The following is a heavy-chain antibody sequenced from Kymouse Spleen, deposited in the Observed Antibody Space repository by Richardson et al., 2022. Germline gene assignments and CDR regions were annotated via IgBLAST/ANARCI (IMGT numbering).Heavy chain of an antibody. Sequence: EVQLVESGGGLVQPGGSLRLSCAASGFTFSSYDMHWVRQATGKGLEWVSAIGTAGDTYYPGSVKGRFTISRENAKNSLYLQMNSLRAGDTAVYYCAREGYRYNWNDGYYYYGMDVWGQGTTVTVSS. D-gene: IGHD1-20*01. CDR3: AREGYRYNWNDGYYYYGMDV. CDR1: GFTFSSYD. CDR2: IGTAGDT. V-gene: IGHV3-13*01. J-gene: IGHJ6*02.